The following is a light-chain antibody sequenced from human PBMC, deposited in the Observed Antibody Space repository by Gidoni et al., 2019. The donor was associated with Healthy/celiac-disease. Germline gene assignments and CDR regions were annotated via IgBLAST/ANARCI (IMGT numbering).Light chain of an antibody. CDR3: QHYDNLPPYT. CDR1: QDISNY. Sequence: DIQMTQSPSSLSASVGDRVPITCQASQDISNYLNWYQQKPGKAPKLLIYDASNLETGVPSRFSGSGSGTDFTFTISSLQPEDIATYYCQHYDNLPPYTFGQGTKLEIK. V-gene: IGKV1-33*01. CDR2: DAS. J-gene: IGKJ2*01.